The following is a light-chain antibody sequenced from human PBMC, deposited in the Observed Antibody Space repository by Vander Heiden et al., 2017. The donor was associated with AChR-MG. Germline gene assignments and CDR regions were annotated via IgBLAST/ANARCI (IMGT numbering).Light chain of an antibody. J-gene: IGKJ1*01. CDR3: QQVSSYPPT. V-gene: IGKV1-5*03. Sequence: DIQMTQSPSTLSASVGDRVTITCRASQSISNWLAWYQQKPGKAPKLLISKSSTLESGVPSRFSGSGSGTEFTLTISSLQPDDFATYYCQQVSSYPPTFGQGTKLEFK. CDR1: QSISNW. CDR2: KSS.